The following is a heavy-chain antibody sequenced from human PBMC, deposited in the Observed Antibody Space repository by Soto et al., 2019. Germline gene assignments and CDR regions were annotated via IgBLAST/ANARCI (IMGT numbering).Heavy chain of an antibody. Sequence: QLQLQESGSGLVKPSQTLSLTCAVSGGSISSGGYSWRWIRQPPGKGLEWIGYIYHSGSTYYNPSLKSRVTISVDRSKNQFSLKLSSVTAADTAVYDCAAGGGRPRYYWGQGTLVTVSS. D-gene: IGHD4-17*01. CDR1: GGSISSGGYS. CDR2: IYHSGST. V-gene: IGHV4-30-2*01. J-gene: IGHJ4*02. CDR3: AAGGGRPRYY.